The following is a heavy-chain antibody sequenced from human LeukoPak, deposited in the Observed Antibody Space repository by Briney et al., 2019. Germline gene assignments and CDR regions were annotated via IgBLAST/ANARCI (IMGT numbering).Heavy chain of an antibody. D-gene: IGHD1-20*01. CDR2: ISSSGSTI. Sequence: PGGSLRLSCAASGFTFSDYYMSWIRQAPGKGLEWVSYISSSGSTIYYADSVKGRFTISRDNAKNSLYLQMNSLRAEDTAVYYCATNWNGDYYYGMDVWGQGTTVTVSS. CDR3: ATNWNGDYYYGMDV. CDR1: GFTFSDYY. J-gene: IGHJ6*02. V-gene: IGHV3-11*01.